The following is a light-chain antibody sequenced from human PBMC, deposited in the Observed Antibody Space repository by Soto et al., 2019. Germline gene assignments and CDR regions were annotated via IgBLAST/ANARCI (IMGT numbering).Light chain of an antibody. CDR1: QSISSW. J-gene: IGKJ1*01. CDR2: KAS. CDR3: QQYNSYPWT. V-gene: IGKV1-5*03. Sequence: DIQMTQSPSTLSASVGDRVTITCRASQSISSWLAWYQQKPGKAPKLLIYKASSLESGVPSRFSGSGSGTEFHLTISSLQPDDFATYYCQQYNSYPWTFGHGTKVEIK.